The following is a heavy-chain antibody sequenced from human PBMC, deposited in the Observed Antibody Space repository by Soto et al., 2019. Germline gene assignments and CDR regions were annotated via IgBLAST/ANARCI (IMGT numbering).Heavy chain of an antibody. CDR1: DGSISSYY. D-gene: IGHD1-26*01. Sequence: PSETLSLTCTVYDGSISSYYWSWIRQPPGKGLEWIGYIYGTGTTNYSPSLTNRVTISVDMSKNQFSLRLSSVTAADTAVYYCAGFSSGTYVFDLWGQGTPVTVAS. J-gene: IGHJ5*02. CDR2: IYGTGTT. CDR3: AGFSSGTYVFDL. V-gene: IGHV4-59*01.